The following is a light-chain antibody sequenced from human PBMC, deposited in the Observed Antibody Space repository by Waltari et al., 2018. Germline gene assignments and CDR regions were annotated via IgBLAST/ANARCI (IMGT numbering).Light chain of an antibody. CDR2: GAS. CDR1: QSVSSTY. J-gene: IGKJ1*01. Sequence: ETVLTQSPGTLSLSPGERATLSCRASQSVSSTYLAWYQQKTGQAPRLLIYGASSRATGIPNRFSGSWSGTDFTLTISRLEPEDLAVYYCQQYGSSWTFGQGTKVEIK. V-gene: IGKV3-20*01. CDR3: QQYGSSWT.